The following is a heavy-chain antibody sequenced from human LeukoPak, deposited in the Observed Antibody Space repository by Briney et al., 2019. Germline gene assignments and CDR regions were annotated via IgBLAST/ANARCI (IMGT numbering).Heavy chain of an antibody. V-gene: IGHV1-2*02. Sequence: ASVKVSCKASGYTFTGYYMHWVRQAPGQGLEWMGWINPNSGDTNYAQKLQGRVTVTTDTSTSTAYMELRSLRSDDTAVYYCARSGLGSSGWYGDYWGQGTLVTVSS. CDR3: ARSGLGSSGWYGDY. D-gene: IGHD6-19*01. CDR2: INPNSGDT. J-gene: IGHJ4*02. CDR1: GYTFTGYY.